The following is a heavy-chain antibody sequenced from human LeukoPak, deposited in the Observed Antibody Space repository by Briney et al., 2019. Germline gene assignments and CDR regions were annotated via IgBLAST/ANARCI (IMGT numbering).Heavy chain of an antibody. J-gene: IGHJ6*03. CDR3: ARAGFLEWLPSPIYYYYYMDV. V-gene: IGHV3-74*01. D-gene: IGHD3-3*01. CDR1: GFTFDDYG. CDR2: INSDGSST. Sequence: GGSLRLSCAASGFTFDDYGMSWVRQAPGKGLEWVSRINSDGSSTSYADSVKGRFTISRDNAKNTLYLQMNSLRAEDTAVYYCARAGFLEWLPSPIYYYYYMDVWGKGTTVTVSS.